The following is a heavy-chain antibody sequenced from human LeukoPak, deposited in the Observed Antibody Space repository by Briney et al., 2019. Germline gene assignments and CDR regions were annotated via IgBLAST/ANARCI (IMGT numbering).Heavy chain of an antibody. Sequence: GGSLRLSCTASGFTFGDYAMNWVRQAPGKGLEWVGFIRSKAYGGTTEYAASVKGRFTISRDDSKSIAYLQMNSLKTEDTAVYYCTRDPTGVAFDYWGQGTLVTVSS. CDR1: GFTFGDYA. J-gene: IGHJ4*02. CDR3: TRDPTGVAFDY. V-gene: IGHV3-49*04. CDR2: IRSKAYGGTT. D-gene: IGHD1-14*01.